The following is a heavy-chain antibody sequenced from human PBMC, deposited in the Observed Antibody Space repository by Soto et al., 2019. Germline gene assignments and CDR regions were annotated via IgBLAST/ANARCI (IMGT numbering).Heavy chain of an antibody. V-gene: IGHV4-34*01. CDR1: GGSFSGYY. Sequence: QVQLQQWGAGLLKPSETLSLTCAVYGGSFSGYYWSWIRQPPGKGLEWIGEINPTGRTSYTPSLKSRLTISVDTSKNYLSLKVTSATAADSAMYYCARGRDGGAAIWGQGTLVTVSS. CDR2: INPTGRT. D-gene: IGHD4-17*01. J-gene: IGHJ4*02. CDR3: ARGRDGGAAI.